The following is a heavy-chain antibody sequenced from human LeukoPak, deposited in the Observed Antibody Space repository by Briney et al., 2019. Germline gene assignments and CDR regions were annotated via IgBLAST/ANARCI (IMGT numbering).Heavy chain of an antibody. CDR3: TFSSYGDHVGVDAFDM. CDR2: IWYDGSKK. CDR1: GFTFSRYG. Sequence: PGGSLRLSCAASGFTFSRYGMHWVRQAPGKGLEWVAVIWYDGSKKNYADSVKGRFTISRDNAKNTVYLQMNSLSAEDTAMYYCTFSSYGDHVGVDAFDMWGQGTMVTVSS. J-gene: IGHJ3*02. V-gene: IGHV3-33*03. D-gene: IGHD4-17*01.